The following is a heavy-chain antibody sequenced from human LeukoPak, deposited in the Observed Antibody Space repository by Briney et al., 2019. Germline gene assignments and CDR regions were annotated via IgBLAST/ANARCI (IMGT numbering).Heavy chain of an antibody. CDR1: GYTFTSYG. CDR3: AREWAWLRPERAVWYFDY. D-gene: IGHD5-24*01. J-gene: IGHJ4*02. V-gene: IGHV1-69*04. Sequence: GASVKVSCKASGYTFTSYGISWVRQAPGQGLEWTGRIIPILGIANYAQKFQGRVTITADKSTSTAYMELSSLRSEDTAVYYCAREWAWLRPERAVWYFDYWGQGTLVTVSS. CDR2: IIPILGIA.